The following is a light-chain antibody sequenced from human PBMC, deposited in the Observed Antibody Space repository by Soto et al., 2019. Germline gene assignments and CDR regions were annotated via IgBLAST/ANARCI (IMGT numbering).Light chain of an antibody. CDR3: SSYSSRNRLL. J-gene: IGLJ3*02. CDR1: SSDVGGYNY. CDR2: EVT. Sequence: SALTQPASVSGSPGQSITISCTGTSSDVGGYNYVSWYQQHPGKAPKLIIYEVTNRPSEISYRFSGSKSGNTASLTISGLQSDDEADYYCSSYSSRNRLLFGGGTKLTVL. V-gene: IGLV2-14*01.